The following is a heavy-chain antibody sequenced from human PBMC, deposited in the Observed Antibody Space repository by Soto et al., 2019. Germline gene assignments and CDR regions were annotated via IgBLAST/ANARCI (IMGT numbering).Heavy chain of an antibody. D-gene: IGHD3-22*01. J-gene: IGHJ4*02. CDR1: GDSVSSNSAA. V-gene: IGHV6-1*01. CDR3: ARTGYYDSSGITDFDY. Sequence: SQTLSLTCAISGDSVSSNSAAWNWIRQSPSRGLEWLGRTYYRSKWYNDYAVSVKSRITINPDTSKNQFSLQLNSVTPEDTAVNYCARTGYYDSSGITDFDYWGQGTLVTVSS. CDR2: TYYRSKWYN.